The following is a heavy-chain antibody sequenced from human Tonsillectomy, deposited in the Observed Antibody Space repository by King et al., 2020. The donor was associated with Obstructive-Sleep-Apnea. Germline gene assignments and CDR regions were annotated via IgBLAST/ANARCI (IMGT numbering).Heavy chain of an antibody. CDR3: VRDMELGTSVAV. Sequence: DVQLVESGGGSVQPGGSLRLSCAASGFTVSHNYMSWVRQAPGKGLEWVSVIYSNGSTYYADSVKGRFTISRDNSKNTLYLQLNTLRAEDTAVYYCVRDMELGTSVAVWGQGTLVTVSS. CDR1: GFTVSHNY. CDR2: IYSNGST. J-gene: IGHJ4*02. D-gene: IGHD1-26*01. V-gene: IGHV3-66*01.